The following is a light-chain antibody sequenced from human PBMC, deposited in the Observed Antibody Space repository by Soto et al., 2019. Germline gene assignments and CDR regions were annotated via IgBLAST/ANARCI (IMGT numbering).Light chain of an antibody. CDR2: GNS. CDR1: SSNIGARYD. Sequence: QSVLTQPPSVSGAPGQRVTISCTGSSSNIGARYDVHWYQQLPGTPPKLLIYGNSNRPSGVPDRFSGSKSGTSASLAITGLQAEDEADYYCQSYDSSLNAVVFGGGTKVTVL. V-gene: IGLV1-40*01. CDR3: QSYDSSLNAVV. J-gene: IGLJ2*01.